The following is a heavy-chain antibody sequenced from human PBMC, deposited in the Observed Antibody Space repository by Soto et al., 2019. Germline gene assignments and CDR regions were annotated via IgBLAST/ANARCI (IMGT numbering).Heavy chain of an antibody. CDR1: GFTFSDYY. Sequence: QVQLVESGGGLVKPGGSLRLSCAASGFTFSDYYMSWLRQAPGKGLEWDSYISSSGSTIYYADSVKGRLSISRDHAKNSLYLQMNSLRAEDTAVYYCARDYLLASAGRGFDYWGQGTLVTVSS. D-gene: IGHD6-13*01. CDR3: ARDYLLASAGRGFDY. CDR2: ISSSGSTI. V-gene: IGHV3-11*01. J-gene: IGHJ4*02.